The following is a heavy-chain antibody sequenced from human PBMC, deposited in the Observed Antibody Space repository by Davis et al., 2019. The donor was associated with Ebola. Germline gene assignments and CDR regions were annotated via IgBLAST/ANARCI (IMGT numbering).Heavy chain of an antibody. CDR3: AKARGPILEWLYDY. D-gene: IGHD3-3*01. J-gene: IGHJ4*02. CDR1: GFTFDDYA. V-gene: IGHV3-43*02. Sequence: GESLKISCAASGFTFDDYAMHWVRQAPGKGLEWVSLISGDGGITYYADSVKGRFTISRDNSKNSLYLQMNSLRAEDTAVYYCAKARGPILEWLYDYWGQGTLVTVSS. CDR2: ISGDGGIT.